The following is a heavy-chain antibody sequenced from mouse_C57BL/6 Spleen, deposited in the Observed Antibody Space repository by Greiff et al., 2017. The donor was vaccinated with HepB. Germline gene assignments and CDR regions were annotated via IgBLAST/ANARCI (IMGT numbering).Heavy chain of an antibody. V-gene: IGHV1-61*01. CDR2: IYPSDSET. D-gene: IGHD2-3*01. J-gene: IGHJ1*03. Sequence: QVQLQQPGAELVRPGSSVKLSCKASGYTFTSYWMDWVKQRPGQGLEWIGNIYPSDSETHYNQKFKDKATLTVDKSSSTAYMQLSSLTSEDSAVYYCASLYDGYSWYFDVWGTGTTVTVSS. CDR1: GYTFTSYW. CDR3: ASLYDGYSWYFDV.